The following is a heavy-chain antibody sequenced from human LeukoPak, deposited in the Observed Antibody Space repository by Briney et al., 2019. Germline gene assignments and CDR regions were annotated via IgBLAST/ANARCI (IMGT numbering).Heavy chain of an antibody. CDR2: IYYSGRT. CDR1: GGSISSYS. D-gene: IGHD2/OR15-2a*01. V-gene: IGHV4-59*08. J-gene: IGHJ1*01. CDR3: ARPLEHLFYIRH. Sequence: SETLSLTCAVSGGSISSYSWCWVRQPPGKGLEWIGYIYYSGRTKYNPSLKSRVAISVDTSKNQFSLKLSSVTAADTAVYYCARPLEHLFYIRHWGPVTLVTVSS.